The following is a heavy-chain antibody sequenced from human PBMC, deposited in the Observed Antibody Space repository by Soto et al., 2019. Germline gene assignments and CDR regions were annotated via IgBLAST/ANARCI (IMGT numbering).Heavy chain of an antibody. CDR2: ISWNSDNI. J-gene: IGHJ3*02. CDR3: AKDLYSNYGDAFDI. Sequence: RRLSCAASGFTFDDYAMHWVRQAPGKGLEWVSGISWNSDNIVYADSVKGRFTISRDNAKNSLYLQMNSLRAEDTALYYCAKDLYSNYGDAFDIWGQGTMVTVSS. D-gene: IGHD4-4*01. V-gene: IGHV3-9*01. CDR1: GFTFDDYA.